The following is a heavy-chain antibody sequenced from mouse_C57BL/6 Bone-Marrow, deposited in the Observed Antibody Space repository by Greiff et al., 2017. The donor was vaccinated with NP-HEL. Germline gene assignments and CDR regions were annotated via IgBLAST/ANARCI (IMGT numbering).Heavy chain of an antibody. J-gene: IGHJ1*03. CDR3: ARALGKRYFDV. CDR2: INPSTGGT. V-gene: IGHV1-42*01. CDR1: GYSFTGYY. D-gene: IGHD4-1*01. Sequence: VQLQQSGPELVKPGASVKISCKASGYSFTGYYMNWVEQSPEKSLEWIGEINPSTGGTTYNQKFKAKATLTVDKSSSTAYMQLKSLTSEDSAVYYCARALGKRYFDVWGTGTTVTVSS.